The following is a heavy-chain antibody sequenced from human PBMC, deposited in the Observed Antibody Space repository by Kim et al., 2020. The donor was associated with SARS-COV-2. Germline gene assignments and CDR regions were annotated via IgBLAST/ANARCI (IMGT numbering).Heavy chain of an antibody. CDR3: AKDRVAAAAYYYYGMDV. D-gene: IGHD6-13*01. Sequence: VKGRFTISRDNAKNSLYLQMNSLRAEDTALYYWAKDRVAAAAYYYYGMDVWGQGTTVTVSS. V-gene: IGHV3-9*01. J-gene: IGHJ6*02.